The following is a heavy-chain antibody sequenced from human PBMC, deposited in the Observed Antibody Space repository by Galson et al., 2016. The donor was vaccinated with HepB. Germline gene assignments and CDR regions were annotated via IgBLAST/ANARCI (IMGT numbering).Heavy chain of an antibody. CDR1: GSTFIGYS. CDR2: IDPLSGAT. V-gene: IGHV1-2*04. D-gene: IGHD3-3*01. J-gene: IGHJ4*02. CDR3: AKETVPTNFGVFGQIEF. Sequence: SVKVSCKASGSTFIGYSIEWVRQAPGKGLEWIGWIDPLSGATKYAQEFQGSVTMTRQKASNTVYMELRGLRSADTATYYCAKETVPTNFGVFGQIEFWGQGTVVTV.